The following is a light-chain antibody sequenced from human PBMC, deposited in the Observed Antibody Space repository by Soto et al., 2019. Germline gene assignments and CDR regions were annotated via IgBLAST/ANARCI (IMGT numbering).Light chain of an antibody. CDR3: QQDYNLPP. CDR1: QSVSSSY. J-gene: IGKJ2*01. CDR2: GAS. Sequence: PGERVTLSCRASQSVSSSYLTWYQQKPGQAPRLLIYGASTRATGIPARFSGSGSGTDFTLTISSLQPEDFAVYYCQQDYNLPPFCQGTKLEIK. V-gene: IGKV3D-7*01.